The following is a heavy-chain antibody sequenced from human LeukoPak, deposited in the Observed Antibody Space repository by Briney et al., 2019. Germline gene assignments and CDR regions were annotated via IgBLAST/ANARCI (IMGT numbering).Heavy chain of an antibody. CDR2: IYYSGST. D-gene: IGHD3-10*01. V-gene: IGHV4-39*01. CDR3: QRHGSYNYFGMDV. Sequence: SETLSLTCTVSGGSINSYYWGWIRQPPGKGLEWVGTIYYSGSTSYNPSLKSRVTISVDTSKNQFSLKLSSVTAADTAVYFCQRHGSYNYFGMDVWGRGTTVTVSS. J-gene: IGHJ6*02. CDR1: GGSINSYY.